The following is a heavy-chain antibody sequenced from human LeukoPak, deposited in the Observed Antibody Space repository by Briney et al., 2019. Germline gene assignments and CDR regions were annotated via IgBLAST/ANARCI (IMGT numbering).Heavy chain of an antibody. CDR3: ARGGYDSGSYYKGPLYYFDY. J-gene: IGHJ4*02. CDR1: GFTVSSNY. CDR2: IYSGGAT. V-gene: IGHV3-53*01. D-gene: IGHD3-10*01. Sequence: GGSLRLSCAASGFTVSSNYMSWVRQAPGKGLEWVSVIYSGGATYYTDSVKGRFTISRDNSKNTLYLQMSSLGAEDTAVYYCARGGYDSGSYYKGPLYYFDYWGQGTLVTVSS.